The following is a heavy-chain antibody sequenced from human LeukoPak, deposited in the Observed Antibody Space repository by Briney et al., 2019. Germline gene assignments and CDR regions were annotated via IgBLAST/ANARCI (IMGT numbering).Heavy chain of an antibody. Sequence: GGSLRLSCAASGFTFSSYWMSWVRQAPGKGLEWVANIKQDGSEKYYVDSVKGRFTISRDNAKNSLYLQMNSLRAEDTAVYYCARSDYYGSGNSGRFDPWGQGTLVTVSS. CDR2: IKQDGSEK. CDR1: GFTFSSYW. D-gene: IGHD3-10*01. J-gene: IGHJ5*02. V-gene: IGHV3-7*01. CDR3: ARSDYYGSGNSGRFDP.